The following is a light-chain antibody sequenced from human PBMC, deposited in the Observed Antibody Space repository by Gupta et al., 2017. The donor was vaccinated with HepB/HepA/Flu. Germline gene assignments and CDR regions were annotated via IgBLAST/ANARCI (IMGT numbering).Light chain of an antibody. CDR3: QQYNSYPLT. Sequence: DIQMTQSHSTLSASVGDRVTITCRASQTINSWLAWYQQKPGKAPNLLIYQASSLESGVPSRFSGSGSGTEFTLTISSLQPDDFATDYCQQYNSYPLTFGGGTKVEIK. CDR2: QAS. CDR1: QTINSW. V-gene: IGKV1-5*03. J-gene: IGKJ4*01.